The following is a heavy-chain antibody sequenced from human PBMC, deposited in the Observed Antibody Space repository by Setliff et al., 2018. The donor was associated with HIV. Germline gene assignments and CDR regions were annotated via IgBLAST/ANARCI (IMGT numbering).Heavy chain of an antibody. Sequence: SETLSLTCTVSGGSISNYYWSWIRQPPGKGLEWIGYIYSTGYTNYHPSLKTRATISLDTSKNQFSLKLSSVTAADTAVYYCARGECSGGSCYPPDYWGQGTLVTVSS. J-gene: IGHJ4*02. CDR2: IYSTGYT. V-gene: IGHV4-4*09. CDR1: GGSISNYY. CDR3: ARGECSGGSCYPPDY. D-gene: IGHD2-15*01.